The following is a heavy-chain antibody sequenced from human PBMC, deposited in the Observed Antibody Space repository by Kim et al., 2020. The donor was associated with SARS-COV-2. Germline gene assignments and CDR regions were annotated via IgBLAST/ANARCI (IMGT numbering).Heavy chain of an antibody. Sequence: SETLSLTCAVSGGSISSSNWWSWVRQPPGKGLEWIGEIYHSGSTNYNPSLKSRVTISVDKSKNQFSLKLSSVTAADTAVYYCARDREGATTEDQRAFDIWGQGTMVTVSS. CDR2: IYHSGST. V-gene: IGHV4-4*02. CDR1: GGSISSSNW. CDR3: ARDREGATTEDQRAFDI. D-gene: IGHD1-26*01. J-gene: IGHJ3*02.